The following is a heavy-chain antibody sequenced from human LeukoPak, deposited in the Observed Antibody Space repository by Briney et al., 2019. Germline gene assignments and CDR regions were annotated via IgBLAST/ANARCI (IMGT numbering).Heavy chain of an antibody. Sequence: AAVTVSFKASAYTFTIYGISWDRQAPGQGLGWMGWISAYNGDTNYSQKIQGRVTMTTDTSTSTASMELRSLRSDDTAVYYCARRGGKNYGDYVVYYYYMDVWGKGTTVTVSS. J-gene: IGHJ6*03. CDR1: AYTFTIYG. CDR2: ISAYNGDT. D-gene: IGHD4-17*01. V-gene: IGHV1-18*01. CDR3: ARRGGKNYGDYVVYYYYMDV.